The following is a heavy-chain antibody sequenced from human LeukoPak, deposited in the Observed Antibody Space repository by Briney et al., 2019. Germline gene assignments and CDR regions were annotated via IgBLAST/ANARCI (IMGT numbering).Heavy chain of an antibody. CDR1: GGSISSYY. Sequence: SETLSLTCTVSGGSISSYYWSWIRQPPWKGLEWIGYIYYSGSTNYNPSLKSRVTISVDTSKNQFSLKLSSVTAADTAVYYCARRVANAYYMDVWGKGTTVTVSS. CDR3: ARRVANAYYMDV. V-gene: IGHV4-59*01. D-gene: IGHD5-12*01. CDR2: IYYSGST. J-gene: IGHJ6*03.